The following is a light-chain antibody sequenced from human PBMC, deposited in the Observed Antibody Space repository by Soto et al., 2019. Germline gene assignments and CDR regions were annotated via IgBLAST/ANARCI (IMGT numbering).Light chain of an antibody. V-gene: IGKV3D-20*02. CDR1: QSVSNNY. J-gene: IGKJ5*01. Sequence: EIVLTQSPGTLSLSPGERATLSCRASQSVSNNYLAWYQQKPGQAPRLLIYGASNRATGIPDRFSGSGSGTDFTLTISRLEPEDFATYYCQQRSNWPLFGQGTRLEIK. CDR3: QQRSNWPL. CDR2: GAS.